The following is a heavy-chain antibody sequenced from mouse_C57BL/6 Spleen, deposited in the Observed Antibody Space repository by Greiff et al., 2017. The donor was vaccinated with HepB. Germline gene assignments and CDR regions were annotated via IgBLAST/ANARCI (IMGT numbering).Heavy chain of an antibody. V-gene: IGHV5-2*01. CDR1: EYEFPSHD. Sequence: EVKLMESGGGLVQPGESLKLSCESNEYEFPSHDMSWVRKTPEKRLELVAAINSDGGSTYYPDTMERRFIISRDNTKKTLYLQMSSLRSEDTALYHCARRDYDGNLFAYWGQGTLVTVSA. CDR2: INSDGGST. D-gene: IGHD2-3*01. CDR3: ARRDYDGNLFAY. J-gene: IGHJ3*01.